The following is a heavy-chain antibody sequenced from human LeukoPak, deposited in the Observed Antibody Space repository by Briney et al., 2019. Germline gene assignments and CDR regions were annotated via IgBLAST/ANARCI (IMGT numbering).Heavy chain of an antibody. J-gene: IGHJ4*02. CDR3: ARQVKVITAATLDY. D-gene: IGHD2-15*01. V-gene: IGHV4-39*01. CDR1: GASISSINYC. Sequence: SETLSLTCTVSGASISSINYCWVWIRQPPGKGLEWIASIYDGGSAYYNPSLNSRVTISVDTSENQFSLKVRSVTAADTAVYYCARQVKVITAATLDYWGQGTLVTVST. CDR2: IYDGGSA.